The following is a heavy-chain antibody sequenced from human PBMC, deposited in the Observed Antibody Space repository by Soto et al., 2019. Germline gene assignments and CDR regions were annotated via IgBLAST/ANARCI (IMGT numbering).Heavy chain of an antibody. D-gene: IGHD6-19*01. J-gene: IGHJ4*01. CDR2: INPSGST. Sequence: PSETLSLTCALSGGSFSGYYWSWIRQSPGKGLEWIGEINPSGSTNYNPSLKTRVTISTDTPKNQFYLKLTSVTAPDTAMYYCAGAWVSSTQTFSDRGQGNLVTVSS. CDR1: GGSFSGYY. CDR3: AGAWVSSTQTFSD. V-gene: IGHV4-34*01.